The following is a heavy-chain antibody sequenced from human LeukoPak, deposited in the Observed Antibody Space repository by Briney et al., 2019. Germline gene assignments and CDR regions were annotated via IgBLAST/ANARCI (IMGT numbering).Heavy chain of an antibody. CDR3: ASFYGSGSYWRADY. V-gene: IGHV1-2*02. J-gene: IGHJ4*02. CDR2: FNPNSGGT. D-gene: IGHD3-10*01. CDR1: GYTFTVYY. Sequence: ASVTVSCKASGYTFTVYYMHWVRQAPGQGLEWMGWFNPNSGGTNYAQKFQGRVTMTRDTSISTAYMELSRLRSDDTAVYYCASFYGSGSYWRADYWGQGTLVTVSS.